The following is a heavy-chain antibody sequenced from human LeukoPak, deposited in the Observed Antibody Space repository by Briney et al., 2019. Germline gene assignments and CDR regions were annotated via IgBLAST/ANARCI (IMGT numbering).Heavy chain of an antibody. CDR2: IYHSGST. Sequence: SETLSLTCTVSGYSISSGYYWGWIRQPPGKGLEWIGSIYHSGSTYYNPSLKSRVTISVDTSKNQFSLKLSSVTAADTAVYYCARDALGYCSGGSCGVVRFDPWGQGTLVTVSS. CDR3: ARDALGYCSGGSCGVVRFDP. V-gene: IGHV4-38-2*02. CDR1: GYSISSGYY. J-gene: IGHJ5*02. D-gene: IGHD2-15*01.